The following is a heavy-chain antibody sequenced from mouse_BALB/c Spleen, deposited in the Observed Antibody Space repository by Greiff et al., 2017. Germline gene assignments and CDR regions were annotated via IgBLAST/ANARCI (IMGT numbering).Heavy chain of an antibody. CDR2: ISSGGSYT. Sequence: EVQGVESGGGLVKPGGSLKLSCAASGFTFSSYAMSWVRQTPEKRLEWVATISSGGSYTYYPDSVKGRFTISRDNAKNTLYLQMSSLRSEDTAMYYCARQGDYYGWFAYWGQGTLVTVSA. V-gene: IGHV5-9-3*01. D-gene: IGHD1-1*01. J-gene: IGHJ3*01. CDR3: ARQGDYYGWFAY. CDR1: GFTFSSYA.